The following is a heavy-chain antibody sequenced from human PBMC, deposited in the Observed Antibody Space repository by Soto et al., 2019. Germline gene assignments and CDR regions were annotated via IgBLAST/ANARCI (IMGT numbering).Heavy chain of an antibody. V-gene: IGHV3-21*01. CDR2: IGTSGSYI. Sequence: GGSLRLSCAVSGFIFSRYSMNWVRQAPGKGLEWVSSIGTSGSYIYDTDSVKGRFAISRDNAKNTVYLQMNSLRAEDTAVYYCVRTAYCGTDCHYYFDYWGLGTLVTVSS. D-gene: IGHD2-21*02. CDR1: GFIFSRYS. J-gene: IGHJ4*02. CDR3: VRTAYCGTDCHYYFDY.